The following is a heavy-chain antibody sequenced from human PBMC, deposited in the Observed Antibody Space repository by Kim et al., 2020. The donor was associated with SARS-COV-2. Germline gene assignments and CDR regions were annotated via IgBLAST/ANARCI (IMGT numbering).Heavy chain of an antibody. Sequence: HKLQGRVTITTDTSTSTAYMELRSLRSDDTAVYYCARKLVGIAAVYYFDYWGQGTLVTVSS. CDR3: ARKLVGIAAVYYFDY. D-gene: IGHD6-13*01. J-gene: IGHJ4*02. V-gene: IGHV1-18*01.